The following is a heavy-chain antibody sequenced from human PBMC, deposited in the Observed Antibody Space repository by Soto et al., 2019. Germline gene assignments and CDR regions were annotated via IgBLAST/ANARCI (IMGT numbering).Heavy chain of an antibody. CDR1: GYTFTSYG. Sequence: QVQLVQSGAEVKKPGASVKVSCKASGYTFTSYGMSWVRQAPGQGVEWMVWISAYNGNTNNAQKLQGRVTMTTDTSATTAYMELRRLISDNTAVYYCAREGCYDSNVDYWGQGTLVTVSS. CDR2: ISAYNGNT. J-gene: IGHJ4*02. V-gene: IGHV1-18*01. D-gene: IGHD5-12*01. CDR3: AREGCYDSNVDY.